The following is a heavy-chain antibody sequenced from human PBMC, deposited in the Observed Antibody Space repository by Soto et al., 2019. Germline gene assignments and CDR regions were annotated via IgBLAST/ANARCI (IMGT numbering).Heavy chain of an antibody. V-gene: IGHV3-21*06. Sequence: GGSLRLSCAASGFIFTRYSMNWVRQAPGKGLEWVSSISSTTNYIYYGDSMKGRFTISRDNAKNSLYLEMNSLRAEDTAVYYCARESEDLTSNFDYWGQGALVTVSS. J-gene: IGHJ4*02. CDR1: GFIFTRYS. CDR2: ISSTTNYI. CDR3: ARESEDLTSNFDY.